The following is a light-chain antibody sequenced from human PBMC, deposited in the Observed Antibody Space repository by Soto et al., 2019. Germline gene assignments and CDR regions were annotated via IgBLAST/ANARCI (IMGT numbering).Light chain of an antibody. V-gene: IGKV3-15*01. Sequence: EIVMTQSPATLSVSPGERGTLSCRASQRVSSNLAWYQQKPGQAPRLLIYDASTRASGIPARFSGSGSGTEYTLTISSLRSEDSAVYYCQQCSWHPFTVTFGGGTKVEIK. J-gene: IGKJ4*01. CDR2: DAS. CDR1: QRVSSN. CDR3: QQCSWHPFTVT.